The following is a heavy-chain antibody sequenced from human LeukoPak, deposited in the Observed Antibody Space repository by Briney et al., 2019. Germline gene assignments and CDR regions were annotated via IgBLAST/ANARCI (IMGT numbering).Heavy chain of an antibody. CDR1: GGSISSGDYY. V-gene: IGHV4-30-4*01. Sequence: SETLSLTCTVSGGSISSGDYYWSWIRQPPGKGLEWIGYIYYIGNTFYNPSLKSRVTISVDTSKNQLSLKLSSVTAADTAVYYCASAYCGGDCTPYWYFDLWGRGTLVTVSS. CDR3: ASAYCGGDCTPYWYFDL. CDR2: IYYIGNT. J-gene: IGHJ2*01. D-gene: IGHD2-21*02.